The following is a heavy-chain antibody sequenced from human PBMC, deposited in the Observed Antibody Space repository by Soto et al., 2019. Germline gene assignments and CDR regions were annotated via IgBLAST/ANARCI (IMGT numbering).Heavy chain of an antibody. V-gene: IGHV4-59*01. CDR2: IYYSGST. J-gene: IGHJ3*02. D-gene: IGHD4-17*01. CDR3: ARLTSYGDYDDAFDI. Sequence: SETLSLTCTVSGGSISSYYWSWIRQPPGKGLEWIGYIYYSGSTNYNPSLKSRVTISVDTSKNQFSLKLSSVTAADTAVYYCARLTSYGDYDDAFDIWGQGTMVTVSS. CDR1: GGSISSYY.